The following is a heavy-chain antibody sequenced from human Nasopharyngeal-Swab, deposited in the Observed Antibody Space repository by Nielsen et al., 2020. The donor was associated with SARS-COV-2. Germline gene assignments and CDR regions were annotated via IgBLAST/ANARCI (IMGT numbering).Heavy chain of an antibody. Sequence: ASVKVSCKVSGYTLTELSMHWVRQAPGKGLEWMGGFDPEDGETIYAQKFQGRVTMTRNTSISTAYMELSSLRSEDTAVYYCARGRCTNGVCYGGYSWFDPWGQGTLVTVSS. CDR3: ARGRCTNGVCYGGYSWFDP. D-gene: IGHD2-8*01. J-gene: IGHJ5*02. V-gene: IGHV1-24*01. CDR1: GYTLTELS. CDR2: FDPEDGET.